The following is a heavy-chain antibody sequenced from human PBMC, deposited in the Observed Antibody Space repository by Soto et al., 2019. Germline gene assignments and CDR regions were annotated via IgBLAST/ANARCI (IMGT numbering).Heavy chain of an antibody. CDR3: ASLAGRGNYYGMDV. Sequence: LSLTCTVSGGSISSGGYYWSWIRQHPGKGLEWIGYIYYSGSTYYNPSLKSRVTISVDTSKNQFSLKLSSVTAADTAVYYCASLAGRGNYYGMDVWGQGTTVTVSS. CDR1: GGSISSGGYY. CDR2: IYYSGST. D-gene: IGHD3-16*01. V-gene: IGHV4-31*03. J-gene: IGHJ6*02.